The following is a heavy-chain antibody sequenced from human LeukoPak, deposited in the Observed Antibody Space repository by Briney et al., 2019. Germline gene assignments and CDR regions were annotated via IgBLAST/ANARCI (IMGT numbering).Heavy chain of an antibody. Sequence: AGGSLRLSCAASGFTFANYAMSWVRQAPGKGLEWVSGISGSGGGTYYADSVKGRFTISRDNSKNTLYLQMNSLRAEDTAVYYCAKGGGGYNLFDYWGQGTLVTVSS. CDR2: ISGSGGGT. V-gene: IGHV3-23*01. D-gene: IGHD5-24*01. CDR1: GFTFANYA. CDR3: AKGGGGYNLFDY. J-gene: IGHJ4*02.